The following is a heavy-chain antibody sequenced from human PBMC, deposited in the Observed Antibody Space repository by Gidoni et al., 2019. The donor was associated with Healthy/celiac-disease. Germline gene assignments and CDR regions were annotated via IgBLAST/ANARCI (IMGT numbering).Heavy chain of an antibody. V-gene: IGHV3-9*01. CDR2: ISWNSGSI. CDR3: AKDYGGNLGAFDI. Sequence: DVQLVESGGGLVQPGRSLRLSCAASGFTFDDYAMHWVRQAPGKGLEWVSGISWNSGSIGYADSVKGRFTISRDNAKNSLYLQMNSLRAEDTALYYCAKDYGGNLGAFDIWGQGTMVTVSS. CDR1: GFTFDDYA. J-gene: IGHJ3*02. D-gene: IGHD4-17*01.